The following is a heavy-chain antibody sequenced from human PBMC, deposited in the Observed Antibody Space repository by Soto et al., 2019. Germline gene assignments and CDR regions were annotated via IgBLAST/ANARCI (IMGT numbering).Heavy chain of an antibody. CDR3: ATDHGYDILTGYQET. J-gene: IGHJ5*02. V-gene: IGHV1-24*01. CDR2: FDPEDGET. Sequence: ASVKVSCKVSGYTLTELSMHWVRQAPGKGLEWMGGFDPEDGETIYAQKFQGRVTMTEDTSTDTAYMELSSLRSEDTAVYYCATDHGYDILTGYQETWGQGTLVTVSS. D-gene: IGHD3-9*01. CDR1: GYTLTELS.